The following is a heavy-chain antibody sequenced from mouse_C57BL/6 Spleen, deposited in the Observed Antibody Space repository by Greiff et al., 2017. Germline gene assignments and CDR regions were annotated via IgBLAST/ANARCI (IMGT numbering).Heavy chain of an antibody. J-gene: IGHJ1*03. CDR3: ARTWDGYFGG. CDR1: GYAFSSSW. Sequence: VKLQQSGPELVKPGASVKISCKASGYAFSSSWMNWVKQRPGKGLEWIGRIYPGDGDTNYNGKFKGKATLTADKSSSTAYMQLSSLTSEDSAVYFCARTWDGYFGGWGTGTTVTVSS. V-gene: IGHV1-82*01. D-gene: IGHD4-1*01. CDR2: IYPGDGDT.